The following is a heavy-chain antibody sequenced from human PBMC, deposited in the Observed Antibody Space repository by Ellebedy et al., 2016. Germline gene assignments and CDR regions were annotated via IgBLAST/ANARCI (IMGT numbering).Heavy chain of an antibody. J-gene: IGHJ4*02. CDR2: IDDTAETI. D-gene: IGHD2-21*01. V-gene: IGHV3-48*02. Sequence: GGSLRLSXVASGLKFGNLGMYWVRQAPGKGLEWISYIDDTAETIYYADSVKGRFIISRDNAKNSLYLQMDSLRNEDTAVYYCARVDISLPASDYWGQGTLVTVSS. CDR1: GLKFGNLG. CDR3: ARVDISLPASDY.